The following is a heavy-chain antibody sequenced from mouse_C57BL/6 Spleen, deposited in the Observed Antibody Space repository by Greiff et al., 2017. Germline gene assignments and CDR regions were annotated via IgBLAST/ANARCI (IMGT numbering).Heavy chain of an antibody. D-gene: IGHD2-1*01. V-gene: IGHV1-82*01. J-gene: IGHJ4*01. CDR1: GYAFSSSW. CDR2: IYPGDGDT. Sequence: QVQLQQSGPELVKPGASVKISCKASGYAFSSSWMNWVQQRPGKGLEWIGRIYPGDGDTNYNGKFKGKATLTADKSSSTAYMQLSSLTSEDSAVYFCARSQIYYGNYGGAAMDYWGQGTSVTVSS. CDR3: ARSQIYYGNYGGAAMDY.